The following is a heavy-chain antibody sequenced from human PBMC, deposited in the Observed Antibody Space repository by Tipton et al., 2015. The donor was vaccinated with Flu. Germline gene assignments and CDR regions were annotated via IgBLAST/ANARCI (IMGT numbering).Heavy chain of an antibody. CDR3: ARDPTVGAVRGYFDY. D-gene: IGHD1-26*01. J-gene: IGHJ4*02. CDR1: GGSISRGSYY. Sequence: TLSLTCTVSGGSISRGSYYYNWIRQPAGEGLEWIGRIYTNANTNYKASLKSRVTISIDRSKNQFSLKLSSVTAADTAVYYCARDPTVGAVRGYFDYWGQGTLVTVSS. V-gene: IGHV4-61*02. CDR2: IYTNANT.